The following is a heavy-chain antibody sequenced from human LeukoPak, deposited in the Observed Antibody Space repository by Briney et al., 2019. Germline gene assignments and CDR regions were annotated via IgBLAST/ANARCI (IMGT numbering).Heavy chain of an antibody. V-gene: IGHV4-34*01. CDR1: GGSFSGYY. CDR3: ARAGARWLDRLSSYFDY. J-gene: IGHJ4*02. CDR2: INHSGST. D-gene: IGHD6-19*01. Sequence: KTSETLSLTCAVYGGSFSGYYWSWIRQPPGKGLEWIGEINHSGSTNYNPSLKSRVTISVDTSKNQFSLKLSSVTAADTAVYYCARAGARWLDRLSSYFDYWGQGTLVTVSS.